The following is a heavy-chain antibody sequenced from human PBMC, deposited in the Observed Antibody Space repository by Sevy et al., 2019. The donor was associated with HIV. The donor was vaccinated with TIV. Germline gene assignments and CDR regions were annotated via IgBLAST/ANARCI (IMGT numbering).Heavy chain of an antibody. D-gene: IGHD6-25*01. Sequence: SETLSLTCTVSGGSISSYYWSWIRQPPGKGLEWIGYIYYSGSTNYNPSLKSRVTISVDTSKNQFSLKLSSVTAADTAVYYCAMCPHLSGPFAPWGQGTLVTASS. V-gene: IGHV4-59*13. CDR1: GGSISSYY. CDR2: IYYSGST. J-gene: IGHJ5*02. CDR3: AMCPHLSGPFAP.